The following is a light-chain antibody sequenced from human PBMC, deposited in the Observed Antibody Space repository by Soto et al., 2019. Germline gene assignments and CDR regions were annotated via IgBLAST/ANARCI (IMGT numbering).Light chain of an antibody. CDR3: QQYGSSPTWT. CDR1: QSVSSSY. CDR2: GAS. Sequence: EIVLKQSPGTLSLSPGERANRSCRASQSVSSSYLAWYQQKPGQAPRLLIYGASSRATGIPDRFSGSGSGTDFTLTIRRLEPEDFAVYYCQQYGSSPTWTFGQGTKVEIK. J-gene: IGKJ1*01. V-gene: IGKV3-20*01.